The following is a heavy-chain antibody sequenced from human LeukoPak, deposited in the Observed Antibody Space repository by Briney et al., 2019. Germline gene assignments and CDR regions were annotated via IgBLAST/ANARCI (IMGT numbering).Heavy chain of an antibody. CDR2: ISGNSGSI. Sequence: PGRSLRLSCEASGFTFNDHGMHWVRQVSGKGLEWVSGISGNSGSIGYADSVKGRFTISGDNAKNSLYLQMNSLRAEDTALYYCAKATDLDYWGQGTLVTVSS. V-gene: IGHV3-9*01. J-gene: IGHJ4*02. CDR1: GFTFNDHG. CDR3: AKATDLDY.